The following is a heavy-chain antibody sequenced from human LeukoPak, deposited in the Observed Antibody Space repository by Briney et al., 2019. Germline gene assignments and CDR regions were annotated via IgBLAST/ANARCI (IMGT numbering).Heavy chain of an antibody. D-gene: IGHD3-22*01. J-gene: IGHJ3*02. V-gene: IGHV4-4*02. Sequence: SSGTLSLTCGVSGGSISGTNWWSWVRQPPGQGLEWIGEISLRGLTNYNPSLRSRLTMSLDESKNQVSLNLTSVTAADTAVYYCARKYYYDSTGSDTFDIWGQGTMVTVSS. CDR3: ARKYYYDSTGSDTFDI. CDR2: ISLRGLT. CDR1: GGSISGTNW.